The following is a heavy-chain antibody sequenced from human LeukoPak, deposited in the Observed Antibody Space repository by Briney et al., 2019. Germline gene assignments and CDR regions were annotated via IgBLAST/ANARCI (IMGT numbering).Heavy chain of an antibody. CDR2: ISYDGSNK. V-gene: IGHV3-30-3*01. D-gene: IGHD2-2*01. CDR1: GFTFSSYA. Sequence: GGSLRLSCAASGFTFSSYAMHWVRQAPGKGLEWVAVISYDGSNKYYADSVKGRFTISRDNFKNTLYLEMNSLRVEDTAVYYCAKDRYCTSSSCPIDYWGQGTMVIVSS. J-gene: IGHJ4*02. CDR3: AKDRYCTSSSCPIDY.